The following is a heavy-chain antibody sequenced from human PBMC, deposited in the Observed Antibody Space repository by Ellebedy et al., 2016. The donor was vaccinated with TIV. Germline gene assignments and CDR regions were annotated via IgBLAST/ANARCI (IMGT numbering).Heavy chain of an antibody. CDR2: IRGSSDTT. CDR1: GRTSSFNY. J-gene: IGHJ4*02. Sequence: PGGSLRLSCAVSGRTSSFNYMSCVRQAPGQGLEWVSAIRGSSDTTFYADSVKGRFTISRDNSKSTLFLQMNNLIVEDTAIYYCAQDGLSARLQYWGQGTLVTVSS. V-gene: IGHV3-23*01. CDR3: AQDGLSARLQY. D-gene: IGHD6-6*01.